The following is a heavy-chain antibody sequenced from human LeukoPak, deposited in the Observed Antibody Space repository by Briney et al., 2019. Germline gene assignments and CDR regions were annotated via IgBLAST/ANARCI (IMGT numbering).Heavy chain of an antibody. D-gene: IGHD4-23*01. V-gene: IGHV1-46*01. J-gene: IGHJ5*02. Sequence: ASVKVSCKAFGYTFTSNYMHWVRQAPGQGPEWMGVISPSGGSTTYAQKFQGRVTMTRDMSTSTDYTELSSLGSEDTAVYYCARDNSVEDTAWWFDPWGQGTLVTVSS. CDR1: GYTFTSNY. CDR2: ISPSGGST. CDR3: ARDNSVEDTAWWFDP.